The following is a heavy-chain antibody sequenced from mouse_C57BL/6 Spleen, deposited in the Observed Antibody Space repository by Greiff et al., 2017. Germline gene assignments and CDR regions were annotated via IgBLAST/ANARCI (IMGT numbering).Heavy chain of an antibody. Sequence: QVQLQQPGAELVKPGASVKMSCKASGYTFTSYWITWVKQRPGQGLEWIGDIYPGSGSTNYNEKFKSKATLTVDTSSSTAYMQLSSLTSEDSAVYYCARSGGTTVVAPFDYWGQGTTLTVSS. D-gene: IGHD1-1*01. CDR1: GYTFTSYW. CDR2: IYPGSGST. V-gene: IGHV1-55*01. J-gene: IGHJ2*01. CDR3: ARSGGTTVVAPFDY.